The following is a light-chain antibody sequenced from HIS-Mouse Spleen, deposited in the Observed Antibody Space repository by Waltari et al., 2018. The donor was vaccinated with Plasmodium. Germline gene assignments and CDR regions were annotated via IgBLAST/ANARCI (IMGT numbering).Light chain of an antibody. J-gene: IGKJ3*01. V-gene: IGKV1-8*01. CDR2: AAS. Sequence: IRLTQSPSSFSASTGDRVTITCRASQGISSYLAWYQQKPGKAPKLLIYAASTLQSGVPSRCSGSGSGTDFTLTISCLQSEDFATYYCQQYYSYPFTFGPGTKVDIK. CDR1: QGISSY. CDR3: QQYYSYPFT.